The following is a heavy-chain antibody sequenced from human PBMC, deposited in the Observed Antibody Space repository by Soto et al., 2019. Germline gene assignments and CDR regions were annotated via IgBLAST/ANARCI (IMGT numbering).Heavy chain of an antibody. CDR1: GFTFSRYW. J-gene: IGHJ6*02. D-gene: IGHD5-12*01. V-gene: IGHV3-7*03. Sequence: VQLVESGGDLVQPGGSLRLSCVGSGFTFSRYWMGWVRQTPGKGLEWVATIKADGTEKYYVDSVKGRFTFSRENGKTSVYLEMNSLRAEDTAVYYCVTAVRGYNANGDLWGQGTTVTVSS. CDR3: VTAVRGYNANGDL. CDR2: IKADGTEK.